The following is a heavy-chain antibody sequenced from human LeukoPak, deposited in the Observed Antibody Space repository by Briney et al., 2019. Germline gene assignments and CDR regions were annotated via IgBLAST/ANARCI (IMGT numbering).Heavy chain of an antibody. CDR1: GFTVNNNY. Sequence: PGGSLRLSCAASGFTVNNNYMNWVRHAPGKGLEGVSLFYGGGNTYYADSVKGRFTISRDNSKNTLSLQMNSLRAEDTAVYYCARGLGSGISNWFDPWGQGTLVTVSS. V-gene: IGHV3-53*01. CDR2: FYGGGNT. D-gene: IGHD3-10*01. J-gene: IGHJ5*02. CDR3: ARGLGSGISNWFDP.